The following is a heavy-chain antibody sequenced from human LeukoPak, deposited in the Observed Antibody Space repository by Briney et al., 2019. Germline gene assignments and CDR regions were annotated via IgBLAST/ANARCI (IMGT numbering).Heavy chain of an antibody. Sequence: PGGSLRLSCAASGFTFSSYGMHWVRQAPGKGLEWVAFIRYDGSNKYYADSVKGRFTISRDNSKNTLYLQMNSLRAEDTAIYYCAKDTEFREWYGDRTGHFDCWGQGTLVTVSS. CDR3: AKDTEFREWYGDRTGHFDC. D-gene: IGHD4-17*01. CDR1: GFTFSSYG. CDR2: IRYDGSNK. J-gene: IGHJ4*02. V-gene: IGHV3-30*02.